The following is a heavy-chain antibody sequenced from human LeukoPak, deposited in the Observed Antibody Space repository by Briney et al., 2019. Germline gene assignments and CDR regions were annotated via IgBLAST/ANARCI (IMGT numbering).Heavy chain of an antibody. CDR1: GFTFSSYA. Sequence: GGSLRPSCAASGFTFSSYAMHWVRQAPGKGLEWVAVISYDGSNKYYADSVKGRFTISRDNSKNTLYLQMNSLGAEDTAVYYCARDSQWLVPVSAYYFDYWGQGTLVTVSS. CDR3: ARDSQWLVPVSAYYFDY. J-gene: IGHJ4*02. CDR2: ISYDGSNK. D-gene: IGHD6-19*01. V-gene: IGHV3-30-3*01.